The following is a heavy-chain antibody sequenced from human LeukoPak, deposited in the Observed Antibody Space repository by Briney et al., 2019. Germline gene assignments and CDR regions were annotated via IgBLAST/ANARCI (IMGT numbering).Heavy chain of an antibody. CDR3: ARKKYSSSSNFDY. CDR1: GFTFSSYS. CDR2: ISSSSYI. D-gene: IGHD6-6*01. V-gene: IGHV3-21*01. J-gene: IGHJ4*02. Sequence: GGSLRLSCAASGFTFSSYSMNWVRQAPGKGLEWVSSISSSSYIYYADSVKGRFTISRDNAKNSLYLQMNSLRAEDTAVYYCARKKYSSSSNFDYWGQGTLVTVSS.